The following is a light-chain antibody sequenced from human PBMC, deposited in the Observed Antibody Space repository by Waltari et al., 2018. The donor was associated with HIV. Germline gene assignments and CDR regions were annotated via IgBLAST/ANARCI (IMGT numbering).Light chain of an antibody. CDR2: DVD. V-gene: IGLV2-14*03. CDR3: ASFTGDSTLL. Sequence: SAVTQPASVSGLPGQSITISCTGAATDVGLYHFVSWFQQHPGKLPRLILYDVDSRASGISARFSGSKSGHTASLHISGLRAEDEADYYCASFTGDSTLLFGEGTKVTVL. J-gene: IGLJ3*02. CDR1: ATDVGLYHF.